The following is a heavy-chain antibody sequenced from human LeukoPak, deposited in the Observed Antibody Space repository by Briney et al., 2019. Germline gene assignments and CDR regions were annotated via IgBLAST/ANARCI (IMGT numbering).Heavy chain of an antibody. J-gene: IGHJ1*01. Sequence: SETLSLTCTVSGGSISSSSYYWGWIRQPPGKGLECIGSIYYSGSTYYNPSLKSRVTISVDTSKNQFSLKLSSVTAADTAVYYCARARGPRGFEYFQHWGQGTLVTVSS. CDR3: ARARGPRGFEYFQH. V-gene: IGHV4-39*07. D-gene: IGHD3-16*01. CDR2: IYYSGST. CDR1: GGSISSSSYY.